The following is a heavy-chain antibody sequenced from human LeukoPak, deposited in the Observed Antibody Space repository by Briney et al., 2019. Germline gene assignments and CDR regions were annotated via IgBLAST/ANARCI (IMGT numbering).Heavy chain of an antibody. CDR2: ISGYNGNT. V-gene: IGHV1-18*01. J-gene: IGHJ5*02. CDR3: ARAGRVVGNWFDP. D-gene: IGHD2-15*01. CDR1: GYTFTNYG. Sequence: GASVKVSCKASGYTFTNYGISWVRQAPGQGLEWMGWISGYNGNTNYAQKFQGRVTMTRDTSISTAYMELSRLRSDDTAVYYCARAGRVVGNWFDPWGQGTLVTVSS.